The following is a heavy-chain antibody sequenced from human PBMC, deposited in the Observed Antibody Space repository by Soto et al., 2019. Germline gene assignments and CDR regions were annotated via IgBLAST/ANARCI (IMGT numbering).Heavy chain of an antibody. V-gene: IGHV1-69*02. CDR3: ARTERGYSGYDWDY. Sequence: ASVKXSCKASGGTFSSYTISWVRQAPGQGLEWMGRIIPILGIANYAQKFQGRVTITADKSTSTAYMELSSLRSEDTAVYYCARTERGYSGYDWDYWGQGTLVTVSS. D-gene: IGHD5-12*01. J-gene: IGHJ4*02. CDR1: GGTFSSYT. CDR2: IIPILGIA.